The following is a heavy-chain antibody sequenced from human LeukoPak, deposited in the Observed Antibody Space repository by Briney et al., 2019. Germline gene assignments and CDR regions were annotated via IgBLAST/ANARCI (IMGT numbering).Heavy chain of an antibody. CDR1: GFTFSSYG. Sequence: GGSLRLSCAASGFTFSSYGMHWVRQAPGKGLEWVAFIRYDGSNKYYADSVKGRFTISRDNSKNTLYLQMNSLRAEDTAVYYCAKDRRDSSGCLDYWGQGTLVTVSS. CDR2: IRYDGSNK. J-gene: IGHJ4*02. CDR3: AKDRRDSSGCLDY. V-gene: IGHV3-30*02. D-gene: IGHD6-19*01.